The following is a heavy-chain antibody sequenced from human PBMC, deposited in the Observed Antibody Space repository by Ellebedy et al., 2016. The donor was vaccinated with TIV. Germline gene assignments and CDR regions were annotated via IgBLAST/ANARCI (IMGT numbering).Heavy chain of an antibody. J-gene: IGHJ4*02. Sequence: AASVKVSCKASGYTFTGYYMHWVRQAPGQGLEWMGWINPNSGATDYAPKFQGRVTMTRDTSLSTAYMELSRLRSDDAAVYYCARVVRGGSYEFDYWGQGTLVTVSS. CDR1: GYTFTGYY. V-gene: IGHV1-2*02. CDR3: ARVVRGGSYEFDY. CDR2: INPNSGAT. D-gene: IGHD1-26*01.